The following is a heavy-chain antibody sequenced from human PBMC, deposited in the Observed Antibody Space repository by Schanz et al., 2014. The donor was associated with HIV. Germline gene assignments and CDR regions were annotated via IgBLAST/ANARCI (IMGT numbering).Heavy chain of an antibody. CDR1: GFTFSGFG. CDR3: ARDRVETVVSYYYYYGMDV. CDR2: IWYDGSIE. D-gene: IGHD2-15*01. Sequence: QAQLVQSGGGVARPGRSLRLSCAASGFTFSGFGMHWVRQTPGKGLEWVAAIWYDGSIEYYTDSVKGRFTLSRDNSKKTVYLQMNSLRGEDSGVYYCARDRVETVVSYYYYYGMDVWGQGTTVIVSS. V-gene: IGHV3-33*01. J-gene: IGHJ6*02.